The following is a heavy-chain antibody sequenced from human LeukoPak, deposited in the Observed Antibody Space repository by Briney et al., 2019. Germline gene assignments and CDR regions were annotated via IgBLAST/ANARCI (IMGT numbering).Heavy chain of an antibody. CDR3: ATSGSYRFDY. J-gene: IGHJ4*02. CDR1: GFTISNYW. Sequence: GGSLRLSCAASGFTISNYWMSWVRQAPGKGLEWVANIKQDGSEKYYADSVKGRFTISRDNAQNSLYLQMNSLRGEDTAVYYCATSGSYRFDYWGQGALVTVSS. D-gene: IGHD1-26*01. V-gene: IGHV3-7*02. CDR2: IKQDGSEK.